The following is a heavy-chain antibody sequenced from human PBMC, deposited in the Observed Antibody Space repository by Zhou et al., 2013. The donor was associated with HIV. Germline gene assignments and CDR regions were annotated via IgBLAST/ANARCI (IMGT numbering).Heavy chain of an antibody. CDR1: GYTFTAYY. CDR3: ARDPYSSSFYYYYFMDV. Sequence: QVQLVQSGAEVKKPGASVKVSCKASGYTFTAYYMHWLRQAPGQGLEWMGWINPHSGGTNFAQKFQGRVTMTRDTSITTAYMELSRLRSDDTAVYYCARDPYSSSFYYYYFMDVWGKGTTVTVS. J-gene: IGHJ6*03. CDR2: INPHSGGT. D-gene: IGHD6-6*01. V-gene: IGHV1-2*02.